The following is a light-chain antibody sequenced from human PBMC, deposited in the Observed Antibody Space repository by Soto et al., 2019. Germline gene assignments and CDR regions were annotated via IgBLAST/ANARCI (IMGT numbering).Light chain of an antibody. J-gene: IGKJ1*01. CDR3: QQYNTYSWT. CDR2: KAS. V-gene: IGKV1-5*03. Sequence: DTQMTQSPSSLSASVGDRVTITCRASQSISNWLAWYQLKPGKAPKLLIYKASSLESGVPSRFSGSGSGTEFTLTISSLQPDDFAIYFCQQYNTYSWTFGQGTQVEI. CDR1: QSISNW.